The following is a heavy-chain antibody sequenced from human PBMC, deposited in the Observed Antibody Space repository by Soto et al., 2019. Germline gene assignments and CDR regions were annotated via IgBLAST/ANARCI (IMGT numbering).Heavy chain of an antibody. CDR2: INYNGRT. Sequence: PSETLSLGFTVSGGSISTYYWSWIRQPPGKGLESIGYINYNGRTNYNPSLKSRVTRSIDTSKNKFSLKLRSVTATDTAVFYCARYSASSWFKYWGQGTLVTVSS. J-gene: IGHJ4*02. CDR1: GGSISTYY. D-gene: IGHD6-13*01. CDR3: ARYSASSWFKY. V-gene: IGHV4-59*01.